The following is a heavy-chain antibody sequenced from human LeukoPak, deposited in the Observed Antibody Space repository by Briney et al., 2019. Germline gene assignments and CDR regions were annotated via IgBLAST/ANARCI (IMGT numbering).Heavy chain of an antibody. V-gene: IGHV1-46*01. CDR2: INPSGGST. D-gene: IGHD2-21*02. J-gene: IGHJ5*02. CDR3: ARGIVVVTAIRRWFDP. CDR1: GYTFTSYY. Sequence: ASVKVSCKASGYTFTSYYMHWVRQAPGQGLEWMGIINPSGGSTSYAQKFQGRVTMTRDTSTSTVYMALSSLRSEDTAVYYCARGIVVVTAIRRWFDPWGQGTLVTVSS.